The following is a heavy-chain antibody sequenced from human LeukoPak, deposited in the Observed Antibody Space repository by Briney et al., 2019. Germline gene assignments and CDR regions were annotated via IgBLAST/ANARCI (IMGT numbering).Heavy chain of an antibody. CDR3: ASAYYYDSSGYQLDY. V-gene: IGHV4-34*01. CDR1: GGSFSGYY. J-gene: IGHJ4*02. CDR2: INHSGST. D-gene: IGHD3-22*01. Sequence: PSETLSLTCAVYGGSFSGYYWSWIRQPPGKGLEWIGEINHSGSTNYNPSLKSRVTISVDTSKNQFSLKLSSVTAADTAVYYCASAYYYDSSGYQLDYWGQGTLVTVSS.